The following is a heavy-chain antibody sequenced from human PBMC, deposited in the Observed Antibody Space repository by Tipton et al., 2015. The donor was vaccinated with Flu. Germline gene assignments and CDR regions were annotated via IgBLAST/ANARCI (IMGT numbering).Heavy chain of an antibody. CDR1: GGSVSSGSYY. CDR3: AREVPYSSGWYPPRAFDI. Sequence: TLSLTCTVSGGSVSSGSYYWSWIQQPPGKGLEWIGYIYYSGSTNYNPSLKSRVTISVDTSKNQFSLKLSSVTAADTAVYYCAREVPYSSGWYPPRAFDIWGQGTMVTVSS. D-gene: IGHD6-19*01. V-gene: IGHV4-61*01. CDR2: IYYSGST. J-gene: IGHJ3*02.